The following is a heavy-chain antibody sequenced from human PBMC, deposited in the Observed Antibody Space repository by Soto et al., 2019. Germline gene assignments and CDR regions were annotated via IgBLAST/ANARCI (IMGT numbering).Heavy chain of an antibody. Sequence: SETLSRTCIVSGRCISEINYYWGWIRQTPGEGLEWSVTIHHTGSTYYNPSLKSRVIISLDTSKNQFSLKLSSVTAADTALYYCARPEGGYGSGYSWFDPWGQGTRVTVPQ. CDR3: ARPEGGYGSGYSWFDP. J-gene: IGHJ5*02. CDR2: IHHTGST. D-gene: IGHD5-12*01. CDR1: GRCISEINYY. V-gene: IGHV4-39*01.